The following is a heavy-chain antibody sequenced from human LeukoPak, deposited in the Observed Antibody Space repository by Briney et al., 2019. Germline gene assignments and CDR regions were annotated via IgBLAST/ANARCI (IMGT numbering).Heavy chain of an antibody. J-gene: IGHJ6*04. CDR3: ARDSRDHHGSGSFYYGMGV. V-gene: IGHV3-21*01. D-gene: IGHD3-10*01. CDR1: GFTFSSYS. Sequence: GGSLRLSCAASGFTFSSYSMNWVRQAPGKGLEWVSSISSSSSYIYYADSVKGRFTISRDNAKNSLYLQMNSLRAEGTAVYYCARDSRDHHGSGSFYYGMGVWGKGTTVTVSS. CDR2: ISSSSSYI.